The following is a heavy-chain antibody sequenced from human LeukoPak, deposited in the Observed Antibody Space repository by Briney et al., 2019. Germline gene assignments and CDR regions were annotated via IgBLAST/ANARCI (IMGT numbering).Heavy chain of an antibody. J-gene: IGHJ4*02. CDR1: GFTFSSCA. CDR2: ISGGGGST. V-gene: IGHV3-23*01. CDR3: AKDQSLSSGYYYRPYYFDY. D-gene: IGHD3-22*01. Sequence: GGSLRLSCAASGFTFSSCAMSWVRQAPGKGLEWASAISGGGGSTSYADSVKGRFTISRDNSKNTLYLQMNSLRAEDTAVYYCAKDQSLSSGYYYRPYYFDYWGQGTLVTVSS.